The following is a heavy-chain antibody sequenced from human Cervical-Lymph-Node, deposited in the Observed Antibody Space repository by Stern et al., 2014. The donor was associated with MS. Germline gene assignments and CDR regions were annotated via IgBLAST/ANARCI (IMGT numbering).Heavy chain of an antibody. D-gene: IGHD6-19*01. J-gene: IGHJ4*02. CDR1: GFSFSDYY. V-gene: IGHV3-11*06. Sequence: DQLVESGGGLVKPGGSLRLSCAASGFSFSDYYMSWIRQAPGKGLEWVTYISGSTSYTKYADSEKGRFTISRDNTKNSLYLQMNSLSAEDTAVYYCARGYSSGWYAGSDYWGQGSLVTVSS. CDR2: ISGSTSYT. CDR3: ARGYSSGWYAGSDY.